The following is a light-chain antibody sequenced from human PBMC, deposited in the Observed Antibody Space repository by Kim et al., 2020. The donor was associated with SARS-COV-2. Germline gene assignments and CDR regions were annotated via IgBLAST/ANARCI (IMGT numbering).Light chain of an antibody. CDR2: DAS. Sequence: SPGERATLSCRASQRVSRYLAWYQQKPGQAPRLLIYDASNRATGIPARFSGSGSGTDFTLTISSLEPEDFAVYYCQQRSNWPPLTFGGGTKVDIK. CDR3: QQRSNWPPLT. V-gene: IGKV3-11*01. J-gene: IGKJ4*01. CDR1: QRVSRY.